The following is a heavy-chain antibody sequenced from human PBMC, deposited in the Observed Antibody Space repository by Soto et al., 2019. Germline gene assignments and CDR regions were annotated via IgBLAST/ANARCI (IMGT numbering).Heavy chain of an antibody. CDR1: GYTFTSYG. J-gene: IGHJ5*02. CDR2: ISAYNDNT. D-gene: IGHD6-13*01. V-gene: IGHV1-18*01. Sequence: GASVKVSCKASGYTFTSYGISWVRQAPGQGLEWMGWISAYNDNTNYAQKLQGRVTMTTDTSTSTAYMELRSLRSDDTAVYYCARDPSVSSSWYANWFDPWGQGTLVTVSS. CDR3: ARDPSVSSSWYANWFDP.